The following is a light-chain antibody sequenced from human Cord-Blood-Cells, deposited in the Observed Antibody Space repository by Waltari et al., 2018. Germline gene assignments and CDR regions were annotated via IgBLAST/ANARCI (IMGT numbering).Light chain of an antibody. J-gene: IGKJ2*01. CDR2: AAS. Sequence: AIRMTQSPSSFSASTGDRVTITCRASQGISSYLAWYQQKPGKAPKLLIYAASTLQSGVPSRFSVSGSGTDFTLTISCLQSEDFATYYCQQYYSYPRSTFGQGTKLEIK. V-gene: IGKV1-8*01. CDR1: QGISSY. CDR3: QQYYSYPRST.